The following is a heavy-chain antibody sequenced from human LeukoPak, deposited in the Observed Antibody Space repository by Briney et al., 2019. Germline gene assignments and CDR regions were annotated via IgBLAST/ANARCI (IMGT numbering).Heavy chain of an antibody. V-gene: IGHV1-69*06. CDR3: ARGVKVPGSYDSPPPLDI. D-gene: IGHD1-26*01. J-gene: IGHJ3*02. CDR2: IIPIFGTA. Sequence: SVKVSCKASGGTFSSYAISWVRQAPGRGLEWMGGIIPIFGTANYAQKFQGRVTITADKSTSTAYMELSSLRSEDTAVYYCARGVKVPGSYDSPPPLDIWGQGTMVTVSS. CDR1: GGTFSSYA.